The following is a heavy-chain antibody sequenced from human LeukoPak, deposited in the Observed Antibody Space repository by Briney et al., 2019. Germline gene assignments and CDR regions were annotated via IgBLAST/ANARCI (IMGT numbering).Heavy chain of an antibody. Sequence: SVKVSCKASGYTFTSYAISWVRQAPGQGLEWIGGIIPIFGTANYAQKFQGRVTITADESTSTAYMELSSLRSEDTAVYYCARGYCSSTSCYRYYYYYYMDVWGKGTTVTVSS. CDR1: GYTFTSYA. CDR2: IIPIFGTA. D-gene: IGHD2-2*02. J-gene: IGHJ6*03. CDR3: ARGYCSSTSCYRYYYYYYMDV. V-gene: IGHV1-69*13.